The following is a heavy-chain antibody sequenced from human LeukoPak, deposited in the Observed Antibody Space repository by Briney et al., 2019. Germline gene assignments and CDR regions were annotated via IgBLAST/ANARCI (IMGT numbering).Heavy chain of an antibody. V-gene: IGHV1-69*05. CDR3: AREGGSWGQFDY. J-gene: IGHJ4*02. D-gene: IGHD6-13*01. CDR1: GGTFSSYA. Sequence: ASVKVSCKASGGTFSSYAISWVRQAPGQGLERMGGIIPIFGTANYAQKFQGRVTITTGESTSTAYMELSSLRSEDTAVYYCAREGGSWGQFDYWGREPWSPSPQ. CDR2: IIPIFGTA.